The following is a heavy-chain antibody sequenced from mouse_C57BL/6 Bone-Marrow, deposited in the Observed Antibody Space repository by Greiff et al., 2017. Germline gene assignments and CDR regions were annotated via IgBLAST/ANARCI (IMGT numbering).Heavy chain of an antibody. CDR1: GYTFTSYW. V-gene: IGHV1-50*01. J-gene: IGHJ4*01. D-gene: IGHD2-1*01. CDR2: IDPSDSYT. Sequence: QVQLQQPGAELVKPGASVKLSCKASGYTFTSYWMQWVKQRPGQGLEWIGEIDPSDSYTNYNQKFKGKATLTVDPSSSTAYMQLSSLTSEDSAVYYCALYGNYVFYAMDYWGQGTSVTVSS. CDR3: ALYGNYVFYAMDY.